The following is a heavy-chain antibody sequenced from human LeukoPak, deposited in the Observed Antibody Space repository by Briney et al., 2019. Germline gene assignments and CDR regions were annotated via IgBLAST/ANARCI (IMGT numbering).Heavy chain of an antibody. J-gene: IGHJ4*02. Sequence: SETLSLTCTVSGGSITSTTHYWGWIRQSPERGLEWIGSIYYSGSTYYNPSLKSRVTISVDTSKNQFTLTVSSVTAADTAVYYCARWSGYDSLFDYWGQGTLVTVSS. D-gene: IGHD5-12*01. CDR1: GGSITSTTHY. CDR3: ARWSGYDSLFDY. CDR2: IYYSGST. V-gene: IGHV4-39*06.